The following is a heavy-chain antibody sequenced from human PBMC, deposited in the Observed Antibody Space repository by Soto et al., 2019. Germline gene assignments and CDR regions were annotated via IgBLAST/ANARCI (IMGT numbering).Heavy chain of an antibody. J-gene: IGHJ4*02. Sequence: GGSLRLSCAASGFTFSSYGMHWVRQAPGKGLEWVAVIWYDGSNKYYADSVKGRFTISRDNSKNTLYLQMNSLRAEDTAVYYCARENSYVAVAGFLALDYWGQGTLVTVSS. CDR3: ARENSYVAVAGFLALDY. V-gene: IGHV3-33*01. D-gene: IGHD6-19*01. CDR2: IWYDGSNK. CDR1: GFTFSSYG.